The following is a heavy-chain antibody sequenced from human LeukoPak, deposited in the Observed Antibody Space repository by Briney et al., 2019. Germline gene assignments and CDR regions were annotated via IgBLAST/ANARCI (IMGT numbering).Heavy chain of an antibody. CDR1: GYTLTELS. J-gene: IGHJ4*02. D-gene: IGHD3-22*01. Sequence: ASVKVSCKVSGYTLTELSMHWVRQAPGKGLEWMGGFDPEDGETIYAQKFQGRVTMTEDTSTDTAYMELGSLRSEDTAVYYCATERGSSGYPDYWGQGTLVTVSS. CDR2: FDPEDGET. CDR3: ATERGSSGYPDY. V-gene: IGHV1-24*01.